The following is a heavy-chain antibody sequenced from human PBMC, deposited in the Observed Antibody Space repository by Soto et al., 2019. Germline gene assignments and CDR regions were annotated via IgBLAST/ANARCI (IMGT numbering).Heavy chain of an antibody. Sequence: HPGGSLRLSCAASEFAFSDYAMSWVRQAPGKGLEWVSGISDSGDITYYADSVKGRFTISRDNSRNTVNLQMNSLGDEDTAVYYCAKDLSSGRYGARYFDSWGQGILVTVSS. CDR1: EFAFSDYA. J-gene: IGHJ4*02. D-gene: IGHD6-19*01. CDR3: AKDLSSGRYGARYFDS. V-gene: IGHV3-23*01. CDR2: ISDSGDIT.